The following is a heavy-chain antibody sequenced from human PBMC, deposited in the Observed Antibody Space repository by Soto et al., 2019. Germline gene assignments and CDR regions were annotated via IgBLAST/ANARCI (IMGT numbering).Heavy chain of an antibody. D-gene: IGHD6-13*01. Sequence: SGKVSWKASGGTFSSYAISWVRQAPGQGLEWMGGIIPIFGTANYAQKFQGRVTITADKSTSTAYMELSSLRSEDTAVYYCARANLAARGWFDPWGQGTLVTVSS. CDR2: IIPIFGTA. J-gene: IGHJ5*02. V-gene: IGHV1-69*06. CDR3: ARANLAARGWFDP. CDR1: GGTFSSYA.